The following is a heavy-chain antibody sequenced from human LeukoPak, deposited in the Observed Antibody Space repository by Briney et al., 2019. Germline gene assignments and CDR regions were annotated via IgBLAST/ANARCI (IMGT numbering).Heavy chain of an antibody. V-gene: IGHV4-59*01. D-gene: IGHD1-26*01. CDR2: IYYSGST. Sequence: SETLSLTCTVSGGSISSYYWSWIRQPPGKGLEWIGYIYYSGSTNYNPSLKSRVTISVDTSKNQFSLKQSSVTAADTAVYYCASTNSGSYHQGVFDIWGQGTMVTVSS. J-gene: IGHJ3*02. CDR1: GGSISSYY. CDR3: ASTNSGSYHQGVFDI.